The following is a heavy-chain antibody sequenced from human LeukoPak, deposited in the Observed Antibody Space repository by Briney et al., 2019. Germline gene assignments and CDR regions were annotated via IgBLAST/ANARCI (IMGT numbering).Heavy chain of an antibody. CDR3: VTCSRGGNPDPDGFDI. Sequence: GGSLRLSCAASGFTFSRYGMYWVRQAPGKGLEWVAVIWYDGANKYYADSVKGRFTISRDNSKNTLYLQMNSLRADDTALYYCVTCSRGGNPDPDGFDIWGQGTMVTVSS. J-gene: IGHJ3*02. V-gene: IGHV3-33*03. D-gene: IGHD4-23*01. CDR1: GFTFSRYG. CDR2: IWYDGANK.